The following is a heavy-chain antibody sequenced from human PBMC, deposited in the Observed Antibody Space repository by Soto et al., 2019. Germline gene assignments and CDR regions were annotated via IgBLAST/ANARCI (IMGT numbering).Heavy chain of an antibody. CDR2: IIPFHGVT. D-gene: IGHD3-10*01. CDR3: TRDWEITVSTWSFGGF. Sequence: SVKVSCKASGYTFTSYDLNWVRQAPGQGLEWMGRIIPFHGVTNYAQKFQARVTITADKSTSTAYMELSGLRLEDTAMYYCTRDWEITVSTWSFGGFWGRGTLVTVSS. V-gene: IGHV1-69*04. CDR1: GYTFTSYD. J-gene: IGHJ4*02.